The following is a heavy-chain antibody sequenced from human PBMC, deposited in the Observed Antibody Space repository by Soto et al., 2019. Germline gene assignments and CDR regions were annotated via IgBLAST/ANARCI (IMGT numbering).Heavy chain of an antibody. CDR2: ISGSGGST. J-gene: IGHJ6*02. Sequence: EVQLLESGGGLVQPGGSLRLSCAASGFTFSSYAMSWVRQAPGKWLEWVSAISGSGGSTYYADSVKGRFTISRDNSKNTLYLQMNSLRAEDTAVYYCAKSYKRGYSYGGYYYYYGMDVWGQGTTVTVSS. CDR1: GFTFSSYA. D-gene: IGHD5-18*01. V-gene: IGHV3-23*01. CDR3: AKSYKRGYSYGGYYYYYGMDV.